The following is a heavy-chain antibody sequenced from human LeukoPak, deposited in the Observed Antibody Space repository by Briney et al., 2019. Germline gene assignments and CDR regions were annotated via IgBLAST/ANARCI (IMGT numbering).Heavy chain of an antibody. D-gene: IGHD3-10*01. J-gene: IGHJ4*02. Sequence: ASVTVSCKASVYTFTSYGIRWVRQAPGQGREWMGWISAYNGNTNYAQKLQGRVTLTTETSTSTAYMDLRRLRYDDRAGHYCAREALWFGELLSDYWGEGALVTVSS. CDR2: ISAYNGNT. CDR3: AREALWFGELLSDY. V-gene: IGHV1-18*01. CDR1: VYTFTSYG.